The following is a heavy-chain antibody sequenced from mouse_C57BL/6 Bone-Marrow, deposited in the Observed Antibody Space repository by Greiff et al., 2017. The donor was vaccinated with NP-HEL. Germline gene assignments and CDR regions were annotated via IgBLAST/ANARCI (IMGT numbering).Heavy chain of an antibody. CDR2: INPNNGGT. D-gene: IGHD2-5*01. CDR1: GYTFTDYY. J-gene: IGHJ4*01. CDR3: ARSNAYYSNLYYAMDY. Sequence: EVQLQQSGPELVKPGASVKISCKASGYTFTDYYMNWVKQSHGKSLEWIGDINPNNGGTSYNQKFKGKATLTVDKSYSTAYMELRSLTSEDSAVYYCARSNAYYSNLYYAMDYWGQGTSVTVSS. V-gene: IGHV1-26*01.